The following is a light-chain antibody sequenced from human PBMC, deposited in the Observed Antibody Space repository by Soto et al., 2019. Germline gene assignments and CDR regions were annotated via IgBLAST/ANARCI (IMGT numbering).Light chain of an antibody. CDR2: GAS. Sequence: EIVLTQSPCTLSLSPGERATLSCRASQSVGSNLLAWYQQQRGQAPRLLIYGASNRATGIPDRFSGSGSGTDFTLTITSLEPEDVAVYYCQQYNTSPRTFGQGTKVEIK. V-gene: IGKV3-20*01. J-gene: IGKJ1*01. CDR1: QSVGSNL. CDR3: QQYNTSPRT.